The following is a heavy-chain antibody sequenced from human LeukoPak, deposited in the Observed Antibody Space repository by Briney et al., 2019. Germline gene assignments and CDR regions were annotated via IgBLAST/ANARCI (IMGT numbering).Heavy chain of an antibody. CDR1: GGSISSYY. CDR3: ARQAVVTDNWFDP. V-gene: IGHV4-4*09. J-gene: IGHJ5*02. CDR2: IYTSGST. Sequence: SETLSLTCTVSGGSISSYYWSWIRQPPGKGLEWIGYIYTSGSTNYNPSLKSRVTISVDTSKNQFSLKLSSVTAADTAVYYCARQAVVTDNWFDPWGQGTLVTVSS. D-gene: IGHD4-23*01.